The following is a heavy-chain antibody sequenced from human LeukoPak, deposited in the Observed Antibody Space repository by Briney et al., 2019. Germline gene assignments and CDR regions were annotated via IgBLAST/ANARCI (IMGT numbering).Heavy chain of an antibody. V-gene: IGHV3-30*04. D-gene: IGHD3-10*01. J-gene: IGHJ4*02. CDR2: ISYGGSNK. Sequence: SLRLSCAASGFTFSSYAMHCVRQAPGKGLEWVAVISYGGSNKYYADSAKGRFTISTDNSKRTRYLEMNRLRDEEPVVYYCARDRLGGSASGASHHFDYWGQGTLVSVSS. CDR1: GFTFSSYA. CDR3: ARDRLGGSASGASHHFDY.